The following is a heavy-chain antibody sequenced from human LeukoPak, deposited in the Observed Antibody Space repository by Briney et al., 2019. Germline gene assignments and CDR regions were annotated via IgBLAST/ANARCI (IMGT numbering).Heavy chain of an antibody. CDR1: GYTFTSYY. V-gene: IGHV1-46*01. Sequence: HGASVRVSCKASGYTFTSYYIHWVRQAPGQGLEWMGIINPSGGSTNYAQKFQGRVTMTRDTSTSTVYMELSSLRSGDTAVYYCARASYTSTWGAFDYWGQGTLVTVSS. D-gene: IGHD6-13*01. CDR3: ARASYTSTWGAFDY. J-gene: IGHJ4*02. CDR2: INPSGGST.